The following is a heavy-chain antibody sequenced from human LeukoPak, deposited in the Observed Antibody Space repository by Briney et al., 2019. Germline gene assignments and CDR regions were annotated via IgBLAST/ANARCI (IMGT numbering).Heavy chain of an antibody. CDR1: GASISSNNWW. Sequence: SGTLSLTCAVSGASISSNNWWWSWIRQPPGKGLEWIGYIYYSGSTNYNPSLKSRVTISVDTSKNQFSLKLSSVTAADTAVYYCARARRVVVAAHDYYYYYGMDVWGQGTTVTVSS. J-gene: IGHJ6*02. CDR3: ARARRVVVAAHDYYYYYGMDV. D-gene: IGHD2-15*01. CDR2: IYYSGST. V-gene: IGHV4-61*01.